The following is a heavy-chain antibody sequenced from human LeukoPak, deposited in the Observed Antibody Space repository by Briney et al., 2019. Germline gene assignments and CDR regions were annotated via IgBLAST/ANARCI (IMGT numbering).Heavy chain of an antibody. CDR2: VYYSGST. CDR3: ARVRTTIPPNWFDP. D-gene: IGHD4-17*01. V-gene: IGHV4-39*07. Sequence: SETLSLTCTVSGDSINTNIYYWGWIRQPPGKGLEWIGHVYYSGSTYSSPSLKGRVTISVDTSKNQFSLKLSSVTAADTAVYYCARVRTTIPPNWFDPWGQGTLVTVSS. J-gene: IGHJ5*02. CDR1: GDSINTNIYY.